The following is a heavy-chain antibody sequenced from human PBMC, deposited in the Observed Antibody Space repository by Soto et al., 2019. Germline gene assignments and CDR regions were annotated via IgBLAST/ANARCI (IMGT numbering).Heavy chain of an antibody. V-gene: IGHV3-33*01. Sequence: QVQLVESGGGVVQPGRSLRLSCAASGFTFSSYGMHWVRQAPGKGLEWVAVIWYDGSNNYYADSVKGRFTISRDNSKNTLYLQMNSLRAEDTAVYYCARGGQNWIQQTGYFDYWGQGTLVTVSS. J-gene: IGHJ4*02. D-gene: IGHD5-18*01. CDR3: ARGGQNWIQQTGYFDY. CDR1: GFTFSSYG. CDR2: IWYDGSNN.